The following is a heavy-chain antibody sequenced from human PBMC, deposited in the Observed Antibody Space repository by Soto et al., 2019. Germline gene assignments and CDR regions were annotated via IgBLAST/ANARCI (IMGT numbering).Heavy chain of an antibody. J-gene: IGHJ5*02. CDR1: GFTFSSFA. CDR3: VGSPFCRGDCYWHFDP. V-gene: IGHV3-23*01. D-gene: IGHD2-21*02. Sequence: EGQVLESGGGLVQPGGSLRLTCAASGFTFSSFALSWVRQSPGKGLEWVSTVSADGFTTDYTDSVKGRFTISRDNSKNTLFLQMNSLRAEDTAVYFCVGSPFCRGDCYWHFDPWGQGTLVTVSS. CDR2: VSADGFTT.